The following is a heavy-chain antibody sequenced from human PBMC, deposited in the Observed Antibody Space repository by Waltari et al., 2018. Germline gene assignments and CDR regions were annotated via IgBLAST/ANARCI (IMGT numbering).Heavy chain of an antibody. CDR1: GGSFRGYY. D-gene: IGHD5-18*01. CDR3: ARGSGNSYGAFDH. J-gene: IGHJ4*02. CDR2: ISHSGST. Sequence: QVQVQQWGAGLLKPLETLSLNCSVYGGSFRGYYWSWIRQPPGKGLEWIGEISHSGSTNYNPSLKSRVTISVDTSKNQVSLKLNSVTAADTAVYYCARGSGNSYGAFDHWGQGSLVIVSS. V-gene: IGHV4-34*01.